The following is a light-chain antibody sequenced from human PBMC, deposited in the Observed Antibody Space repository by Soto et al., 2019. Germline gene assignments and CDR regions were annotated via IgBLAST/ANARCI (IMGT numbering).Light chain of an antibody. CDR1: QGISSW. V-gene: IGKV1-5*01. CDR3: QQYSDYYT. Sequence: DIQMTQSPSTLSASVGDRVSITCRASQGISSWLAWYQQKPGKPPKVLIYHASTLESGVPSRFSGSGSGTEFTLTISALQPDDFATYYCQQYSDYYTFGQGTKVDIK. J-gene: IGKJ1*01. CDR2: HAS.